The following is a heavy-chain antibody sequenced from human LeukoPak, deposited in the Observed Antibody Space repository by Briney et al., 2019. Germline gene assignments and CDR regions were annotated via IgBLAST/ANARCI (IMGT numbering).Heavy chain of an antibody. V-gene: IGHV1-8*02. CDR3: ARGPGYYDSRGYTYYFDY. J-gene: IGHJ4*02. D-gene: IGHD3-22*01. CDR1: GYTFTSYY. Sequence: ASVKVSCKASGYTFTSYYMHWVRQAPGQGLEWMGWINPNSGNTGFAQNFQGRVTVTRITSISTAYMELNSLRSEDTAVYYCARGPGYYDSRGYTYYFDYWGQGTLVTVSS. CDR2: INPNSGNT.